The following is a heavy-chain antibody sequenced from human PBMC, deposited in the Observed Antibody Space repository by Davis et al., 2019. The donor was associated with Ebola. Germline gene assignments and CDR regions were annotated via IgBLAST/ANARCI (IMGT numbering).Heavy chain of an antibody. CDR2: IDPSDSYT. D-gene: IGHD4-17*01. CDR1: GYSFTSYW. Sequence: GESLKLSCKGSGYSFTSYWISWVRQMPGKGLEWMGRIDPSDSYTNYSPSFQGHVTISADKSISTAYLQWSSLKASDTAMYYCARSTTVTTPFDYWGQGTLVTVSS. V-gene: IGHV5-10-1*01. J-gene: IGHJ4*02. CDR3: ARSTTVTTPFDY.